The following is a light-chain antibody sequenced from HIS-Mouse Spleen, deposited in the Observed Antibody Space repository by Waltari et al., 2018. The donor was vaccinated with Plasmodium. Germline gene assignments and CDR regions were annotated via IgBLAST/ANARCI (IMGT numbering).Light chain of an antibody. V-gene: IGLV1-40*01. CDR1: SSNIGAGYD. Sequence: QSVLTQPPSVSGAPGQRVTISCTGSSSNIGAGYDVHWYQQLPGTAPKPLIYGNSYRPSGVPDRFSVSKSGTSASLAITGLQAEDEADYYCQSYDSSLSGWVFGGGTKLTVL. J-gene: IGLJ3*02. CDR2: GNS. CDR3: QSYDSSLSGWV.